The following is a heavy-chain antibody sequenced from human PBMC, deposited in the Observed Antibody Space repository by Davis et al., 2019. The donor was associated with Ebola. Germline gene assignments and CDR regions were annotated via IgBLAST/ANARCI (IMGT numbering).Heavy chain of an antibody. D-gene: IGHD1-26*01. V-gene: IGHV3-48*04. Sequence: GGSLRLSCAASGFTFSSYWMNWVRQAPGKGLEWVSYISSSGSNIYYADSVKGRFTISRDNAKNSLYLQMNSLRAEDTAVYYCARVGSGSYDYFDYWGQGTLVTVSS. CDR1: GFTFSSYW. J-gene: IGHJ4*02. CDR3: ARVGSGSYDYFDY. CDR2: ISSSGSNI.